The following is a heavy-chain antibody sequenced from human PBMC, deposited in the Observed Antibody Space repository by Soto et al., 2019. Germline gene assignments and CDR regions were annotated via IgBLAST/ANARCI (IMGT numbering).Heavy chain of an antibody. D-gene: IGHD6-6*01. CDR3: ASSLRFEYSSSPSIPGGSYYYYGMDV. V-gene: IGHV1-69*13. CDR1: GGTFSSYA. Sequence: GASVKVSCKASGGTFSSYAISWVRQAPGQGLEWMGGIIPIFGTANYAQKFQGRVTITADESTSTAYMELSSLRSEDTAVYYCASSLRFEYSSSPSIPGGSYYYYGMDVWGQGTTVTVSS. J-gene: IGHJ6*02. CDR2: IIPIFGTA.